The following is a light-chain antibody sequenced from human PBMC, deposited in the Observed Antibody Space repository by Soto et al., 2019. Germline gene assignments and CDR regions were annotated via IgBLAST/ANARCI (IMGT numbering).Light chain of an antibody. CDR1: HSLSSTY. CDR3: QQYASSPPKYN. V-gene: IGKV3-20*01. CDR2: GAS. Sequence: EVVLMQSPGPLSLSPGARATLSCRASHSLSSTYLAWYKQKPGPAPRLLIYGASSSATGIPDRFRGSGSVTYFTLNTSRLEPEDFAVYYSQQYASSPPKYNFGQGPKLEIK. J-gene: IGKJ2*01.